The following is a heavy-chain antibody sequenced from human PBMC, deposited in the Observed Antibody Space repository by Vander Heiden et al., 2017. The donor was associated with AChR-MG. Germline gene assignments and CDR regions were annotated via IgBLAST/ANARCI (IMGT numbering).Heavy chain of an antibody. Sequence: QLQLQESGPGLVKPSDTLSLTCTVSGGSISSNTCYWGWIRQPPGKGLGWIGKIYYSGSTYYKPVLKSRGTISVETSKNQFSLKLSSGTAADTAGYYWARLGAYSTDTTYYVDYWGQGALVTGSS. D-gene: IGHD2-21*01. CDR3: ARLGAYSTDTTYYVDY. CDR2: IYYSGST. J-gene: IGHJ4*02. V-gene: IGHV4-39*01. CDR1: GGSISSNTCY.